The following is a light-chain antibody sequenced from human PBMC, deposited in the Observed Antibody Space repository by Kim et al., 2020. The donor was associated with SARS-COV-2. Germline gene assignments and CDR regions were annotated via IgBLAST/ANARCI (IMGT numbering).Light chain of an antibody. Sequence: CPGQTDRIACSGDALSKQYAYWYQQKPGQAPLLIIYRDTERPSGIPARFSGSTSGTTVTLTISGVQADVEADYYCQSADNTGAWVFGGGTQLTVL. CDR2: RDT. V-gene: IGLV3-25*03. CDR3: QSADNTGAWV. CDR1: ALSKQY. J-gene: IGLJ3*02.